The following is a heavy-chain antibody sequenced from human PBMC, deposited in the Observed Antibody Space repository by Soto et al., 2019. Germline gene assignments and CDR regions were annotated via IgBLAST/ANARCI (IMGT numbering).Heavy chain of an antibody. D-gene: IGHD3-9*01. CDR1: GISLTNSGVG. CDR2: IYWDDAK. Sequence: QITLTESGPTLVKPTQTLTLTCTFSGISLTNSGVGVSWTRQPPGKAMEWLAVIYWDDAKHFRPYQKSRLSITKYTATSQVVLTMTNMDSVDTATYFCAQMDFDLSGMDVRGQGTTLIVSS. V-gene: IGHV2-5*02. CDR3: AQMDFDLSGMDV. J-gene: IGHJ6*02.